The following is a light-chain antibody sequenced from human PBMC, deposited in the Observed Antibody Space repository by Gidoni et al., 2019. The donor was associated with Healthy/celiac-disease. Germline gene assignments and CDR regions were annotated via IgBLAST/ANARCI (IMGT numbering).Light chain of an antibody. V-gene: IGKV4-1*01. CDR2: WAS. J-gene: IGKJ2*01. CDR1: QSVVYSTNNKNY. Sequence: DIVMTQSPDYLAVSLGERATINCKSSQSVVYSTNNKNYLAWYQQKPGQPPKLLIYWASTRESGVPDRFSGSGSGTDFSLTISSLQAEDVAVYYCQQYYSTPMYTFGQGTKLEIK. CDR3: QQYYSTPMYT.